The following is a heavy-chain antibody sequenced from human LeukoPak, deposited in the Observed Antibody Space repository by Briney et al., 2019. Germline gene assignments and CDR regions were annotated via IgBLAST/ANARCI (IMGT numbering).Heavy chain of an antibody. CDR2: IYYSGST. V-gene: IGHV4-59*11. D-gene: IGHD1-26*01. CDR1: GGSISSHY. J-gene: IGHJ4*02. CDR3: ARGPEWELWYYFDY. Sequence: SETLSLTCTVSGGSISSHYWSWIRQPPGKGLEWIGYIYYSGSTNYNPSLKSRVTISVDTSKNQFSLKLSSVTAADTAVYYCARGPEWELWYYFDYWGQGTLVIVSS.